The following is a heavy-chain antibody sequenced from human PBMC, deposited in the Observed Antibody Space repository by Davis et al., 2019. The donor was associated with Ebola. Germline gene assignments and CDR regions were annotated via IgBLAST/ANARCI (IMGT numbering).Heavy chain of an antibody. V-gene: IGHV3-21*04. J-gene: IGHJ4*02. CDR3: AKQGSWNYWD. CDR2: ISSSSSYI. CDR1: GFTFSSYS. Sequence: GESLKISCAASGFTFSSYSMNWVRQAPGKGLEWVSSISSSSSYIYYADSVKGRFTISRDNSKNTLYLQMSSLRDEDTAVYYCAKQGSWNYWDWGQGTLLTVSS. D-gene: IGHD6-13*01.